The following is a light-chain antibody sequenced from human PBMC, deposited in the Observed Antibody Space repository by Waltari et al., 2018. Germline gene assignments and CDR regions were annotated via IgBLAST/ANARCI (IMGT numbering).Light chain of an antibody. CDR1: QSVLDGNGHNF. CDR2: LTS. Sequence: IVLTQSTRSLHVTHRETASISCRSRQSVLDGNGHNFLHWYVQKPGQSPQLLIYLTSGRASGVPDRFRGGGSGTDFTLEISRVEAEDVGFYYCMQAQELPFTFGQGTQLEIK. V-gene: IGKV2-28*01. CDR3: MQAQELPFT. J-gene: IGKJ2*01.